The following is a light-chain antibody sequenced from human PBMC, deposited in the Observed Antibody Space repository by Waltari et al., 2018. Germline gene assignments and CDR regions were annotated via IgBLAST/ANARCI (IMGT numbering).Light chain of an antibody. Sequence: QSALTQPRSVSGSPGQSVTISCTGTGSDVGDFNSVSWYQQHPGKAPKLVIFDVTKRPSGVPDRFSGSKSGTSASLTVSGLQAEDEADYYRCSYAGIWVFGGGTKLTVL. CDR1: GSDVGDFNS. CDR2: DVT. J-gene: IGLJ3*02. V-gene: IGLV2-11*01. CDR3: CSYAGIWV.